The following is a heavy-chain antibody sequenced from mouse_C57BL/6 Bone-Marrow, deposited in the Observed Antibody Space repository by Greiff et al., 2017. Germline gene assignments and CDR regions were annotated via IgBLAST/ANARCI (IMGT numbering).Heavy chain of an antibody. J-gene: IGHJ1*03. D-gene: IGHD2-4*01. V-gene: IGHV1-52*01. Sequence: QVQLKQSGAELVRPGSSVKLSCKASGYTFTSYWMHWVKQRPIQGLEWIGNIDPSDSETHYNQKFKDKATLTVDKSSSTAYMQLSSLTSEDSAVYYCARDDLGYFDVWGTGTTVTVSS. CDR1: GYTFTSYW. CDR2: IDPSDSET. CDR3: ARDDLGYFDV.